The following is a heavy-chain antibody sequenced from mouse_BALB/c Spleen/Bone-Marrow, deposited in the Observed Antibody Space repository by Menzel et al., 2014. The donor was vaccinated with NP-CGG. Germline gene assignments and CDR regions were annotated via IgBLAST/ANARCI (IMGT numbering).Heavy chain of an antibody. D-gene: IGHD1-1*01. V-gene: IGHV1-80*01. CDR1: GYAFSSYW. CDR3: ARMGDYSYYFDY. Sequence: VQLQQSGAELVRSGSSVKISCKASGYAFSSYWMNWVKQRPGQGLEWIGQIYPGDGDTNYNGKFKGKATLTADKSSNTAYIQLSSLTSEDSAVYFCARMGDYSYYFDYWGQGTTLTVSS. CDR2: IYPGDGDT. J-gene: IGHJ2*01.